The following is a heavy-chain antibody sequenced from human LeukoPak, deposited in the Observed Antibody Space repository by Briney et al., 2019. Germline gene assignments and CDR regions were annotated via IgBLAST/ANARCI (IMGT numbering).Heavy chain of an antibody. CDR2: IYYSGST. D-gene: IGHD3-22*01. V-gene: IGHV4-59*08. CDR3: ARREYYYDSSGTGNWFDP. Sequence: SETLSLTCTVSGGSISSYYWSWIRQPAGKGLEWIGYIYYSGSTNYNPSLKSRVTISVDTSKNQFSLKLSSVTAADTAVYYCARREYYYDSSGTGNWFDPWGQGTLVTVSS. CDR1: GGSISSYY. J-gene: IGHJ5*02.